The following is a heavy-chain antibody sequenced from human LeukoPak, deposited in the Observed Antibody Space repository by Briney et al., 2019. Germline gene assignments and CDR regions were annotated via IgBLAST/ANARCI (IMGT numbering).Heavy chain of an antibody. CDR1: GYTFTSYY. Sequence: GASVKVSRKASGYTFTSYYMHWVRQAPGQGLEWMGIINPSGGSTSYAQKFQGRVTITADKSTSTAYMELSSLRSEDTAVYYCARTAAGTIPLDYWGQGTLVTVSS. V-gene: IGHV1-46*01. CDR2: INPSGGST. J-gene: IGHJ4*02. D-gene: IGHD6-13*01. CDR3: ARTAAGTIPLDY.